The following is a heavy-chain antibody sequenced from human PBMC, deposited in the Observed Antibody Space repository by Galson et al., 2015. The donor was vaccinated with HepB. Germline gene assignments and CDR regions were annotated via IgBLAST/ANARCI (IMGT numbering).Heavy chain of an antibody. D-gene: IGHD4-17*01. CDR1: GYTFTGYY. Sequence: SVKVSCKASGYTFTGYYMHWVRQAPGQGLEWMGWINPNSGGTNYAQKFQGWVTMTRDTSISTAYMELSRLGSDDTAVYYCARSQTTVTTRNYYGMDVWGQGTTVTVSS. V-gene: IGHV1-2*04. CDR3: ARSQTTVTTRNYYGMDV. CDR2: INPNSGGT. J-gene: IGHJ6*02.